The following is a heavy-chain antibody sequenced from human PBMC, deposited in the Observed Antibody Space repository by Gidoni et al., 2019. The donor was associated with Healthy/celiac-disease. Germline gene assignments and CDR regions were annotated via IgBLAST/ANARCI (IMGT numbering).Heavy chain of an antibody. V-gene: IGHV4-34*01. J-gene: IGHJ6*02. D-gene: IGHD3-10*01. CDR1: GCSFRGYY. CDR3: ARGRGRIPYYYYYGMDV. Sequence: QVQLQQWGAGLLKPSETLSLTCAVYGCSFRGYYWRWIRQPPGKGREWIGEINHSGSTNYNPSLKSRVTISVDTSKNQFSLKLSSVTAADTAVYYCARGRGRIPYYYYYGMDVWGQGTTVTVSS. CDR2: INHSGST.